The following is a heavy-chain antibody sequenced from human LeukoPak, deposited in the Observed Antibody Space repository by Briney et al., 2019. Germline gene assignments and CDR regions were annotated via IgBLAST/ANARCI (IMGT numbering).Heavy chain of an antibody. CDR2: IWYDGSNK. J-gene: IGHJ5*02. CDR3: TRPSVYGDPRGAFDP. V-gene: IGHV3-33*01. Sequence: GGSLRLSCAASGFTFSSYGMHWVRQAPGKGLEWVAVIWYDGSNKYYADSVKGRFTISRDNSKNTLYLQMNSLRAEDTAVYYCTRPSVYGDPRGAFDPWGQGTLVTVSS. D-gene: IGHD4-17*01. CDR1: GFTFSSYG.